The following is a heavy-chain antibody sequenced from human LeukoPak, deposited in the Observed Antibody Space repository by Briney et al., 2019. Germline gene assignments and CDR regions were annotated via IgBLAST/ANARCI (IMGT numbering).Heavy chain of an antibody. D-gene: IGHD6-13*01. CDR1: GFTFTDYW. V-gene: IGHV3-7*01. J-gene: IGHJ4*01. CDR3: ARDGTAAGLYFDL. Sequence: GSLRPSCAVSGFTFTDYWMNWVRQAPGKGLEWVASIRQDGSEKTYVDSVKGRFTISRDNTKNSLSLQVNSLRVEDTAVYYCARDGTAAGLYFDLWGQGTLVTVSS. CDR2: IRQDGSEK.